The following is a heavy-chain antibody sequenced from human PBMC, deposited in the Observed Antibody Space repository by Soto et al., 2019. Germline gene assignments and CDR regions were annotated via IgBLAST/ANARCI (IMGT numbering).Heavy chain of an antibody. Sequence: TEGSLSLSCAASGFTFSSYWMSWVRQAPGKGLEWVANIKQDGSEKYYVDSVKGRFTISRDNAKNSLYLQMNSLRAEDTAVYYCAKSIAVAPGWLDPWGQGIQVTVSS. V-gene: IGHV3-7*01. D-gene: IGHD6-19*01. CDR1: GFTFSSYW. J-gene: IGHJ5*02. CDR2: IKQDGSEK. CDR3: AKSIAVAPGWLDP.